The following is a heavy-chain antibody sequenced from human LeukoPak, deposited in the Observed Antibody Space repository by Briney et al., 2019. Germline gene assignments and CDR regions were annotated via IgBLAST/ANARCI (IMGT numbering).Heavy chain of an antibody. V-gene: IGHV3-23*01. Sequence: PGGSLRLSCAASGFTVSSNYMSWVRQAPGKGLEWVSAISGSGGSTYYADSVKGRFTISRDNSKNTLYLQMNSLRAEDTAVYYCAKDVGSGSYYYFDYWGQGTLVTVSS. CDR3: AKDVGSGSYYYFDY. D-gene: IGHD1-26*01. CDR1: GFTVSSNY. CDR2: ISGSGGST. J-gene: IGHJ4*02.